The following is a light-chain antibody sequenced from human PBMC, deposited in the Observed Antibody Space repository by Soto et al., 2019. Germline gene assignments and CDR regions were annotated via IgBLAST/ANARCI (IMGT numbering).Light chain of an antibody. J-gene: IGLJ1*01. CDR2: KVT. Sequence: QSPLTQHASVSGSPGQSISISCTGTSSDVGGIKYVSWYQQYPGKVPKLLINKVTNRPSGVSYRFSGSKSGNTASLTISALLAEDEADYFCASSTSDSLYVFGTGTRSPS. CDR1: SSDVGGIKY. CDR3: ASSTSDSLYV. V-gene: IGLV2-14*01.